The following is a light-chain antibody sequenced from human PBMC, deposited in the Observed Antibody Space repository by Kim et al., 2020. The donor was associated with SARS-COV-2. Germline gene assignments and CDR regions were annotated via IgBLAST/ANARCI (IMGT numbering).Light chain of an antibody. V-gene: IGLV7-43*01. Sequence: QAVVTQEPSLTVSPGGTVTLTCSSSTGPVTTNYHANWFQQKPGQPPRPLIYNTFTKHSWTPARFSGSLLGGKAALTLSGAQLDDEAEYYCLVYFEGTGAFGGGTKVTVL. CDR3: LVYFEGTGA. CDR1: TGPVTTNYH. CDR2: NTF. J-gene: IGLJ3*02.